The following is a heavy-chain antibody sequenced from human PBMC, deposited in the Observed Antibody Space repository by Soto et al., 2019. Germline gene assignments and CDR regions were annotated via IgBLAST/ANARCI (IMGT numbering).Heavy chain of an antibody. CDR3: ARGERGSSWPRATYGMDV. Sequence: QVQLQESGPGLVKPSETLSLTCTVSGGSISSYYWSWIRQPPGRGLGGMGYIYYSGSTNYNPSLKSRVTISVDTSKNQFSLKLSSVTAADTTVYYCARGERGSSWPRATYGMDVWGQGTTVTVSS. D-gene: IGHD6-13*01. CDR1: GGSISSYY. CDR2: IYYSGST. J-gene: IGHJ6*02. V-gene: IGHV4-59*01.